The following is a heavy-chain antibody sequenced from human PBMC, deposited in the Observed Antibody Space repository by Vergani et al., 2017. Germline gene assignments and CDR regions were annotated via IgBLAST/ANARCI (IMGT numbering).Heavy chain of an antibody. V-gene: IGHV4-39*01. CDR1: GGSINNTSYY. CDR2: IYYSGSV. CDR3: SRRYWYGTCGF. Sequence: QLQLQESGPGLVKPSETLSLTCTVSGGSINNTSYYWGWIRQSPGKGLEWIGHIYYSGSVYYNPSLKSRVTMSVDTSKNQFSLKLSSVTAADTAVYYCSRRYWYGTCGFWGQGTLVSVSS. D-gene: IGHD2-8*02. J-gene: IGHJ4*02.